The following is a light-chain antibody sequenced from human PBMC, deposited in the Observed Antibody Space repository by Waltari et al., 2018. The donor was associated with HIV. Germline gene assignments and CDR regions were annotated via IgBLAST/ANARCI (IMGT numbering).Light chain of an antibody. J-gene: IGLJ2*01. CDR2: EVS. Sequence: QSALTQPPSASGSPGQSVTLSCTGTSSDVGGYTYVSWYQQHPGKAPKLMIYEVSKRPSGVPDRFSGSKSGNTASLTVSGLQAEDEADYYRSSYAGSNNLFGGGTKLTVL. CDR3: SSYAGSNNL. V-gene: IGLV2-8*01. CDR1: SSDVGGYTY.